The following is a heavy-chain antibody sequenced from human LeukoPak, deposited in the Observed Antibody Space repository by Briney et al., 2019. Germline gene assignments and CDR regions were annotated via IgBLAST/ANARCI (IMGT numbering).Heavy chain of an antibody. CDR1: GYTFTGYY. J-gene: IGHJ4*02. CDR2: INPNSGGT. CDR3: AREEVSGDYYGSGSSS. Sequence: ASVKVSCKASGYTFTGYYMHWVRQAPGQGLEWMGWINPNSGGTNYAQKFQGRVTMTRDTSISTAYMELSRLRSDDTAVYYCAREEVSGDYYGSGSSSWGQGTLVTVSS. V-gene: IGHV1-2*02. D-gene: IGHD3-10*01.